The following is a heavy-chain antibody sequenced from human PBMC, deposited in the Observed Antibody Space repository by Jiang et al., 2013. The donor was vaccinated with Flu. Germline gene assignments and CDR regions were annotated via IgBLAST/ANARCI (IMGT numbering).Heavy chain of an antibody. J-gene: IGHJ6*02. CDR3: ARPTVGRDYYYGMDV. Sequence: SPSFQGQVTISADKSISTAYLQWSSLKASDTAMYYCARPTVGRDYYYGMDVWGQGTTVTVSS. V-gene: IGHV5-51*01.